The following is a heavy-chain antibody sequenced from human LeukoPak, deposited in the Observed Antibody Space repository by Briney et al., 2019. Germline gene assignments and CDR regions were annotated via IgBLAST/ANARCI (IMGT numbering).Heavy chain of an antibody. Sequence: ASVKVSCKASGYTFTGYYMHWVRQAPGQGLEWMGWINPNSGGTNYAQKFQGRVTMTRDTSISTAYMELSRLRSDDTAVYYCARGVAARPGYFDYWGQGTLVTVSS. CDR2: INPNSGGT. V-gene: IGHV1-2*02. CDR1: GYTFTGYY. J-gene: IGHJ4*02. D-gene: IGHD6-6*01. CDR3: ARGVAARPGYFDY.